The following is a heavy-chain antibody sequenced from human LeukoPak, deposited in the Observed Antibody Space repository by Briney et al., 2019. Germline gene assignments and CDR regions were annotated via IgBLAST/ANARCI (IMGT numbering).Heavy chain of an antibody. J-gene: IGHJ3*02. V-gene: IGHV3-23*01. D-gene: IGHD2-15*01. CDR2: ICGNSDNT. Sequence: GSLRLSCAASGFTFSSYSMHWVRQAPGKGPEWVSSICGNSDNTHYADSVKGRFTISRDNSKNTVSLQMDSLRAEDTAVYYCGKQSTGSCYTGFDIRGQGTMVTVSS. CDR1: GFTFSSYS. CDR3: GKQSTGSCYTGFDI.